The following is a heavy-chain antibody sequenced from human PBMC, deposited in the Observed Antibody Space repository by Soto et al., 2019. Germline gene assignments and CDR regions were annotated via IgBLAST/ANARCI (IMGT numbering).Heavy chain of an antibody. J-gene: IGHJ4*02. Sequence: SETLSLTCTVSGGSISRSTYYWGWIRQPPGKGLEWIGNMYYSGSTYYNPSLKSRVTISVDTSKNQFSLKLSSVTAADTAVYYCASLNYYDSGSYYWFEFWGQGALVTVSS. D-gene: IGHD3-10*01. CDR2: MYYSGST. V-gene: IGHV4-39*01. CDR3: ASLNYYDSGSYYWFEF. CDR1: GGSISRSTYY.